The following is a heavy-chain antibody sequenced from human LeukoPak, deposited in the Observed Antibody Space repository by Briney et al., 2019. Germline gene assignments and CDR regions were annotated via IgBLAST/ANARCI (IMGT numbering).Heavy chain of an antibody. J-gene: IGHJ4*02. CDR2: IYYSGST. CDR1: GGSISSYY. D-gene: IGHD1-26*01. V-gene: IGHV4-59*12. CDR3: ARVPVRGSTKYYFDY. Sequence: SETLSLTCTVSGGSISSYYWSWIRQPPGKGLEWIGYIYYSGSTNYNPSLKSRVTISVDTSKNQFSLKLSSVTAADTAVYYCARVPVRGSTKYYFDYWGQGTLVTVSS.